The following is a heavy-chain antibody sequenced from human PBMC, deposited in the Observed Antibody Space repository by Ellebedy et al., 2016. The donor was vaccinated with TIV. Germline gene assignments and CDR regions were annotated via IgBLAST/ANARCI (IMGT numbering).Heavy chain of an antibody. V-gene: IGHV4-39*07. CDR1: GGSFNPFIYQ. CDR3: ANSESQLRLFAQ. J-gene: IGHJ4*01. Sequence: MPSETLSLTCTVSGGSFNPFIYQGVWMRQSPGRGLEWIGSIYQSGSTVYNPSLGGRVTMTVDTSKKQFSLRRTSVTAADTAVYFCANSESQLRLFAQWGQGTLVTVSS. D-gene: IGHD1-26*01. CDR2: IYQSGST.